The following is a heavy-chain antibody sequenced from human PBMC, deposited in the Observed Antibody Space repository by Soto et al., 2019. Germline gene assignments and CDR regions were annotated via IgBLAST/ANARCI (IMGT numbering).Heavy chain of an antibody. CDR1: GYTFTNYY. D-gene: IGHD2-15*01. CDR2: INPSGGTT. V-gene: IGHV1-46*01. CDR3: AREKYCSGGSCYSPGDYYYGMDV. J-gene: IGHJ6*02. Sequence: GASVKVSCKASGYTFTNYYIYWVRQAPGQGLEWMGIINPSGGTTGYTPKFQGRLTMTRETSTNTVYMELSSLTSEDTAVYYCAREKYCSGGSCYSPGDYYYGMDVWGQGTTVTVSS.